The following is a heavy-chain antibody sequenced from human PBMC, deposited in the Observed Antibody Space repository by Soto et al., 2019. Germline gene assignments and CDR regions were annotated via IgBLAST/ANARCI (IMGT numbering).Heavy chain of an antibody. D-gene: IGHD2-15*01. CDR1: GGSINTGGYY. Sequence: QVQLQESGPGLVKPSQTLSLTCTVSGGSINTGGYYWGWIRHLPGEGLEWIGHIFYTGTAYYNPSLRSRVTVSIDTSANQLSLHMYYVTAADTAMYYCARRLADTPETLSNWFDPWGQGILVTVSS. J-gene: IGHJ5*02. V-gene: IGHV4-31*03. CDR3: ARRLADTPETLSNWFDP. CDR2: IFYTGTA.